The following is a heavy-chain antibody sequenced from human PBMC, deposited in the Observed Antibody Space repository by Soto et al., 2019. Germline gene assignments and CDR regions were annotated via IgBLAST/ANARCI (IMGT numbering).Heavy chain of an antibody. Sequence: EVQLLESGGGLVQPGGSLRLSCAASGFSFSSYAMVWVRQAPGTGLVWVSVISARGGSLYFADSVKGRVTISGDNAKNVVSLEMKSLRAEDPGMYFCAKGSYENSASVAKWGQGTLVGVSS. CDR3: AKGSYENSASVAK. D-gene: IGHD1-26*01. CDR1: GFSFSSYA. CDR2: ISARGGSL. V-gene: IGHV3-23*01. J-gene: IGHJ1*01.